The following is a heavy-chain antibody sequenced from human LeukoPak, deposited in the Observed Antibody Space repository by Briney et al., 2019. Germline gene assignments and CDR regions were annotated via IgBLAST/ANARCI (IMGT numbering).Heavy chain of an antibody. D-gene: IGHD1-26*01. J-gene: IGHJ4*02. CDR2: ISGSGGGT. Sequence: GGSLRLSCAASGFAFSTFTMSWVRQAPGKGLDWVSSISGSGGGTYYADSVKGRFTISRDSSKNTLYLQMNSLRAEDTAVYYCAKGVGTNKGGYYIDYWGQGTPVTVSS. V-gene: IGHV3-23*01. CDR1: GFAFSTFT. CDR3: AKGVGTNKGGYYIDY.